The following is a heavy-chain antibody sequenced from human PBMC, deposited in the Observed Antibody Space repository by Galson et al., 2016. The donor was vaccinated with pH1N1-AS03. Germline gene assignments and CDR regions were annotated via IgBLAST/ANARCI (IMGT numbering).Heavy chain of an antibody. D-gene: IGHD6-19*01. CDR1: GFTFRTYG. J-gene: IGHJ6*02. V-gene: IGHV3-21*01. CDR2: ISSSSSYI. CDR3: ARRSAAVSGTGCVAV. Sequence: SLRLSCAASGFTFRTYGMNWVRQAPGKGLEWVSSISSSSSYIYYADSVKGRFTISRDNARNSLYLQRNSLRAEDTAVYYCARRSAAVSGTGCVAVWGQGTTVTVSS.